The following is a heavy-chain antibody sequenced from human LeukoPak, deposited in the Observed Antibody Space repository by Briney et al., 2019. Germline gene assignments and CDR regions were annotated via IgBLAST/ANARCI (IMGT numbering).Heavy chain of an antibody. V-gene: IGHV3-13*01. Sequence: GGSLRLSCAASGFTFSKYDMYWVRQTTGKGLECVSAIGVGGDTKYTDSVKGRFTISRENGKESLYLHMNSLRAEDTPVYYCVRGGIRLAGLDAFDIWGQGTVVAVFS. CDR1: GFTFSKYD. D-gene: IGHD6-19*01. CDR3: VRGGIRLAGLDAFDI. J-gene: IGHJ3*02. CDR2: IGVGGDT.